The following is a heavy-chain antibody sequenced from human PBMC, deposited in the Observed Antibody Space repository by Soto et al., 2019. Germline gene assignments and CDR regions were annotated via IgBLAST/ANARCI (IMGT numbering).Heavy chain of an antibody. D-gene: IGHD6-13*01. V-gene: IGHV1-2*02. CDR1: GYTFTGYY. CDR2: INPNSGGT. CDR3: ARERIAAAGTWTLYGMDV. Sequence: QVQLVQSGAEVKKPGASVKVSCKASGYTFTGYYMHWVRQAPGQGLEWMGWINPNSGGTNYAQKFQGRVTMTRDTSISTAYMELSRLRSDDTAVYYCARERIAAAGTWTLYGMDVWGQGTTVTVSS. J-gene: IGHJ6*02.